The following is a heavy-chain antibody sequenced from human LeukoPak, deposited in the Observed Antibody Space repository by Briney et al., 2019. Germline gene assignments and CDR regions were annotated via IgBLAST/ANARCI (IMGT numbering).Heavy chain of an antibody. J-gene: IGHJ4*02. Sequence: GGSLRLSCAASGFTFSSYAMHWVRQAPGKGLEWVAVISYDGGNKYYADSVKGRFTISRDNSKNTLYLQMNSLRAEDTAVYYCARGDFWSGYPQYYFGYWGQGTLVTVSS. D-gene: IGHD3-3*01. CDR3: ARGDFWSGYPQYYFGY. CDR1: GFTFSSYA. CDR2: ISYDGGNK. V-gene: IGHV3-30*04.